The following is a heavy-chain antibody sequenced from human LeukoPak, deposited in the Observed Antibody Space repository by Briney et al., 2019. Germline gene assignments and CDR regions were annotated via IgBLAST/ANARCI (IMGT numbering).Heavy chain of an antibody. J-gene: IGHJ4*02. CDR2: IYYSGST. CDR1: GGSISSGDYY. Sequence: SETLSLTCTVSGGSISSGDYYWSWIRQPPGKGLEWIGYIYYSGSTYYNPSLKSRVTISVDRSKNQFSLKLSSVTAADTAVYYCARGVRGRYFDYWGQGTLVTVSS. D-gene: IGHD3-10*01. CDR3: ARGVRGRYFDY. V-gene: IGHV4-30-4*01.